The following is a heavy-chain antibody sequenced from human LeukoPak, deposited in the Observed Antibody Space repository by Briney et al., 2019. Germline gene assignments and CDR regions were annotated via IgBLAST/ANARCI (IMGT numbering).Heavy chain of an antibody. CDR2: IYYSGST. V-gene: IGHV4-59*01. Sequence: SETLSLTCTVSGGSISNYYGNWIRQPPGKGLEWIGYIYYSGSTKYSPSLKSRVIISVDTSKNQFSLKLRSVTAADTAVYYCARGFDSKSTYFDYWGQGTLVTVSS. J-gene: IGHJ4*02. D-gene: IGHD5-12*01. CDR3: ARGFDSKSTYFDY. CDR1: GGSISNYY.